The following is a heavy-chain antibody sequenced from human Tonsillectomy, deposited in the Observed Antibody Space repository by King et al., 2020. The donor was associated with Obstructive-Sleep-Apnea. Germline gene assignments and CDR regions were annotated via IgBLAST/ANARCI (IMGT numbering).Heavy chain of an antibody. Sequence: VQLVESGGGLVQPGGSLRLSCAASGFTVSSNYMSWVRQAPGKGLEWVSVIYSGGSTYYADSVKGRFTISRHNSKNTLYLQMNSLRAEDTAVYYCAGAPGYCSSTSCYNDAFDIWGQGTMVTVSS. D-gene: IGHD2-2*02. CDR1: GFTVSSNY. V-gene: IGHV3-53*04. CDR2: IYSGGST. CDR3: AGAPGYCSSTSCYNDAFDI. J-gene: IGHJ3*02.